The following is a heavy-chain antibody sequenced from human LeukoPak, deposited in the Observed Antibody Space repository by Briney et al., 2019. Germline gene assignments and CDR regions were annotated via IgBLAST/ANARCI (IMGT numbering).Heavy chain of an antibody. CDR2: IYSGGST. D-gene: IGHD3-16*01. V-gene: IGHV3-66*02. CDR1: GFTVSSTY. CDR3: ARDMITSGGVTAFDY. Sequence: PGGSLRLSCAASGFTVSSTYMSWVRQAPGKGLEWVSIIYSGGSTYYADSVKGRFSISRDNSKNTLYLQMNSLRAEDTAVYYCARDMITSGGVTAFDYWGQGTLVTVSS. J-gene: IGHJ4*02.